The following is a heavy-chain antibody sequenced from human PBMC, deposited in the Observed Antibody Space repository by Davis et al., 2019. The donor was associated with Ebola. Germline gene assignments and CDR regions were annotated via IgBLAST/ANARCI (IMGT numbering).Heavy chain of an antibody. Sequence: SVKVSCKTSGGTFTNYAVNWVRQAPGQGLEWMGRIIPVVDTKDYAQKFQGRVTLTADKATNTAYMELSGLRFDDTAVYYCARDSGLRFLEWSDAFDIWGQGTMVTVSS. CDR1: GGTFTNYA. V-gene: IGHV1-69*04. CDR3: ARDSGLRFLEWSDAFDI. D-gene: IGHD3-3*01. CDR2: IIPVVDTK. J-gene: IGHJ3*02.